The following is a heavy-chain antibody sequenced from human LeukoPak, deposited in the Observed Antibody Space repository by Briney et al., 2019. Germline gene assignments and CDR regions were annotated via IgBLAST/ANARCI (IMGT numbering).Heavy chain of an antibody. V-gene: IGHV3-7*03. J-gene: IGHJ5*02. D-gene: IGHD2-2*01. CDR2: IEQDGSEK. Sequence: GGSLRLSCAASGFTFSSYWMSWVRQAPGKGLEWVANIEQDGSEKYYVDSVKGRFTISRDNAKNSLYLQMNSLRAEDTAVYYCARGFIHCSSTSCYNWFDPWGQGTLVTVSS. CDR3: ARGFIHCSSTSCYNWFDP. CDR1: GFTFSSYW.